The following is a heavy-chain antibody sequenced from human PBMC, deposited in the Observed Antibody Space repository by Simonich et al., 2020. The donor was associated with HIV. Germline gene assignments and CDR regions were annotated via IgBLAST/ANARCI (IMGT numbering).Heavy chain of an antibody. CDR3: ARADWESDLHWYFDL. Sequence: QLQLQETGPGLVRPSETLSLTCIVSGGSMSSNSYYWGWSRQPPGKGLEWIGSIYHSGETYYNPSLKRRVTISVDTSKNQFSLNMTSVTAADTAVYYCARADWESDLHWYFDLWGRGTLVTVSS. J-gene: IGHJ2*01. D-gene: IGHD3-9*01. CDR1: GGSMSSNSYY. CDR2: IYHSGET. V-gene: IGHV4-39*07.